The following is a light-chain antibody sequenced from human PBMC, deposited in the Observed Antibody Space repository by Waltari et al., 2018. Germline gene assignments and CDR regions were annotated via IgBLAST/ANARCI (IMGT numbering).Light chain of an antibody. V-gene: IGKV3-20*01. CDR3: QNHERLPAV. CDR1: QSISRY. Sequence: IVLTQSPGTLSLSPGERATLSCRASQSISRYLAWYQQKPGQAPRLLIYAASSRATGIPDRFSGSGSGTDVSLTISRLEPEDFAVYFCQNHERLPAVFGQGTKVEIK. J-gene: IGKJ1*01. CDR2: AAS.